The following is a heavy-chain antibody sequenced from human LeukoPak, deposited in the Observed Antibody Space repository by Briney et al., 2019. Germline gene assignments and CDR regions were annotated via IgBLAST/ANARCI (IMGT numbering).Heavy chain of an antibody. CDR3: ARRAGAYSHPYDY. CDR1: GFTVSSNS. J-gene: IGHJ4*02. V-gene: IGHV3-53*01. Sequence: GGSLRLSCTVSGFTVSSNSMSWVRQAPGKGLEWVSVIFSSTHYSDSVKGRFTISRDNSKNTLYLQMNSLRAEDTAVYYCARRAGAYSHPYDYWGQGTLVTVSS. D-gene: IGHD4/OR15-4a*01. CDR2: IFSST.